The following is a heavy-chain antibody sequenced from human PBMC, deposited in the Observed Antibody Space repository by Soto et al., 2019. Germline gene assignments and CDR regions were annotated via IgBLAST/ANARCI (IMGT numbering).Heavy chain of an antibody. Sequence: GGSLRLSCAASGFTFSDYYMSWIRQAPGKGLEWVSYISSSGSTIYYADSVKGRFTISRDNAKNSLYLQMNSLRAEDTAVYYCARDQEDIVVVVAATRFDYWGQGTLVTVSS. V-gene: IGHV3-11*01. D-gene: IGHD2-15*01. J-gene: IGHJ4*02. CDR3: ARDQEDIVVVVAATRFDY. CDR1: GFTFSDYY. CDR2: ISSSGSTI.